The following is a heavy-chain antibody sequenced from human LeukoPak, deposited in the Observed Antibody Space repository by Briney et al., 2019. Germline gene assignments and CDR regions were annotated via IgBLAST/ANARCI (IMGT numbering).Heavy chain of an antibody. CDR2: INSDGSST. V-gene: IGHV3-74*01. J-gene: IGHJ6*02. Sequence: GGSLRLSCAASGFTFSSYWMHWVRQAPGKGLVWVSRINSDGSSTSYAGSVKGRFTISRDNAKNTLYLQMNSLRAEDTAVYYCAREGFYSDSSGLKYYYGMDVWGQGTTVTVSS. CDR3: AREGFYSDSSGLKYYYGMDV. CDR1: GFTFSSYW. D-gene: IGHD3-22*01.